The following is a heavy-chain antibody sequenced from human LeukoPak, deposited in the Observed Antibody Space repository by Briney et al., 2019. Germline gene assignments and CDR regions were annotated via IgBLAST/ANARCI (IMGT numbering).Heavy chain of an antibody. CDR2: IYYSGST. J-gene: IGHJ6*02. V-gene: IGHV4-39*07. CDR1: GGSISSSSYY. D-gene: IGHD2-15*01. Sequence: PSETLSLTCTVSGGSISSSSYYWGWIRQPPGKGLEWIGSIYYSGSTYYNPSLKSRVTISVDTSKNQFSLKLSSVTAADTAVYYCARGLGGSSNRTYYYYGMDVWGQGTTVTVSS. CDR3: ARGLGGSSNRTYYYYGMDV.